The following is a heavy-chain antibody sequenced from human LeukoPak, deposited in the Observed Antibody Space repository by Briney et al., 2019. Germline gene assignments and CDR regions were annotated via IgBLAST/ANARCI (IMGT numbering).Heavy chain of an antibody. CDR3: ARGGSDTAMAHDY. CDR1: GGSISSGGYY. J-gene: IGHJ4*02. D-gene: IGHD5-18*01. CDR2: INRDGSRT. V-gene: IGHV3-74*01. Sequence: PSETLSLTCTVSGGSISSGGYYWSWVRQAPGKGLMWVSRINRDGSRTDYADSVKGRFTISRDDAKNTLYLQVNSLRAEDTAVYFCARGGSDTAMAHDYWGQGTLVTVSS.